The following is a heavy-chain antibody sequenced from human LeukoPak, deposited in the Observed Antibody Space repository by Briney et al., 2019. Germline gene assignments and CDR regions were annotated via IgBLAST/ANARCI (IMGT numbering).Heavy chain of an antibody. Sequence: SETLSLTCTVSGGSISSSSYYWDWIRQPPGKGLEWIGTIFYSGTTSYSPSLKSRVTISVDTSRNQFSLKLNSVTAADTATYYCARRRIAAIDYWGQGTLVTVSS. CDR1: GGSISSSSYY. CDR3: ARRRIAAIDY. V-gene: IGHV4-39*01. CDR2: IFYSGTT. J-gene: IGHJ4*02. D-gene: IGHD6-13*01.